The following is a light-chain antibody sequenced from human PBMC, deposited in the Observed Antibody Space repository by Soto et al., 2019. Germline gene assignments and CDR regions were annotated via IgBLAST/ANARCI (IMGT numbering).Light chain of an antibody. J-gene: IGKJ2*01. Sequence: EIVLTQSPGTLSLSPGEGATLSCRASQSVSSSYLAWYQQKPGQAPRLLIYGASSRATGIPDRFSGSGSGKDFTLTISRLEPEDFAVYYCQQYGSSPRYTFGQGTKLEIK. CDR3: QQYGSSPRYT. CDR2: GAS. V-gene: IGKV3-20*01. CDR1: QSVSSSY.